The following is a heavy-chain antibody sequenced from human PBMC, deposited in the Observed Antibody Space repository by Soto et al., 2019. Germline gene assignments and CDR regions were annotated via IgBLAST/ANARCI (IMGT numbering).Heavy chain of an antibody. CDR2: INYSGTT. D-gene: IGHD1-20*01. CDR3: ARFHNFFHAYDI. Sequence: PSETLSLTCSVSGGCISSGGYYWGWFRQPPEKGPEWIGTINYSGTTYYNASLKSRVTISADTSTNKFSLNLNSVTAADTAVYHCARFHNFFHAYDIWGHGTMVTVSS. J-gene: IGHJ3*02. CDR1: GGCISSGGYY. V-gene: IGHV4-39*01.